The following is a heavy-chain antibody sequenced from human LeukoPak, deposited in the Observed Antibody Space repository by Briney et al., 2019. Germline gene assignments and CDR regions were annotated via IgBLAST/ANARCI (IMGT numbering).Heavy chain of an antibody. CDR3: ARLGSSLYYYGMDV. CDR1: GGSFSGYY. J-gene: IGHJ6*02. D-gene: IGHD5/OR15-5a*01. Sequence: SETLSLTCAVYGGSFSGYYWSWIRQPPGKGLEWIGEINHSGSTNYNPSLQGHVTISADKSTSTAYLQWSSLKASDTAMYYCARLGSSLYYYGMDVWGQGTTVTVSS. CDR2: INHSGST. V-gene: IGHV4-34*01.